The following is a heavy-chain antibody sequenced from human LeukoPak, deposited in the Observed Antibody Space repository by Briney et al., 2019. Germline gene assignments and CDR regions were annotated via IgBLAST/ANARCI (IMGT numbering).Heavy chain of an antibody. CDR1: GGSFSGYY. J-gene: IGHJ3*02. D-gene: IGHD6-13*01. CDR2: INHSGST. V-gene: IGHV4-34*01. Sequence: SETLSLTCAVYGGSFSGYYWSWIRQPPGKGLEWIGEINHSGSTNYNPSLKSRVTISVATSKNQFSLKLSSVTAADTAVYSCARLGQLVRAFDIWGQGTMVTVSS. CDR3: ARLGQLVRAFDI.